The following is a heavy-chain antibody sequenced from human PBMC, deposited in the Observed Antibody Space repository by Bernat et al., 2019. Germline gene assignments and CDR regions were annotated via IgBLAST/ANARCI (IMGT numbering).Heavy chain of an antibody. CDR2: IYYSGST. J-gene: IGHJ2*01. CDR3: ARDSGFGGYSGPLYWYFDL. D-gene: IGHD5-12*01. CDR1: GGSISSGGYY. Sequence: QVQLQESGPGLVKPSQTLSLTCTVSGGSISSGGYYWSWIRQHPGKGLEWIGYIYYSGSTYYNPSLKSRVTISVDTSKNQFSLKLSSVTAADTAVYYCARDSGFGGYSGPLYWYFDLWGRGTLVTVSS. V-gene: IGHV4-31*03.